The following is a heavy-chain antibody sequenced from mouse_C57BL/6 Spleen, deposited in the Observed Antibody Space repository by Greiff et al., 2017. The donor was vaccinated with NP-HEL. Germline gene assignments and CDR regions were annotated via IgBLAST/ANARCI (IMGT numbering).Heavy chain of an antibody. CDR3: ARAPYYYGSQYFDY. Sequence: VQLQQPGAELVMPGASVKLSCKASGYTFTSYWMHWVKQRPGQGLEWIGEIDPSDSYTNYNQKFKGKSTLTVDKSSSTAYMQLSSLTSEDSAVYYCARAPYYYGSQYFDYWGQGTTLTVSS. J-gene: IGHJ2*01. V-gene: IGHV1-69*01. CDR2: IDPSDSYT. CDR1: GYTFTSYW. D-gene: IGHD1-1*01.